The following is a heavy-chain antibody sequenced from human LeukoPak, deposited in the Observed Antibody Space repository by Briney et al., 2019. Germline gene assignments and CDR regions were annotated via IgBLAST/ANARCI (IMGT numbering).Heavy chain of an antibody. V-gene: IGHV3-11*01. CDR3: ARAIEWVYGSGNTKGMDV. J-gene: IGHJ6*02. D-gene: IGHD3-10*01. Sequence: GGSLRLSCAASGLTFSDYYMSWIRQAPGKGLEWVSYISRSGRTIDYADSVKGRFTISRDNAKNSLYLQMNSLRVEDTAVYYCARAIEWVYGSGNTKGMDVWGQGTTVTVSS. CDR2: ISRSGRTI. CDR1: GLTFSDYY.